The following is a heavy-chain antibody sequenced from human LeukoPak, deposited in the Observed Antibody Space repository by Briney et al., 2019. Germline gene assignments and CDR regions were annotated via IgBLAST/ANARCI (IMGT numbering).Heavy chain of an antibody. CDR2: ISSSSSYI. CDR3: ARAHDSSGYYPPYYYYMDV. V-gene: IGHV3-21*01. D-gene: IGHD3-22*01. CDR1: GFTFSSYS. J-gene: IGHJ6*03. Sequence: PGGSLRLSCAASGFTFSSYSMNWVRQAPGEGLEWVSSISSSSSYIYYADSVKGRFTISRDNAKNSLYLQMNSLRAEDTAVYYCARAHDSSGYYPPYYYYMDVWGKGTTVTVSS.